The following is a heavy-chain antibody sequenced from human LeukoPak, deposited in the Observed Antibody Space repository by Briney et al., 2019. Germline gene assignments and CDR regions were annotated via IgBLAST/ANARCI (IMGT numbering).Heavy chain of an antibody. Sequence: SETLSLTCTVSGGSISSNSYYWSWIRQPAGKGLEWIGRIYTSGSTNYNPSLKSRVTMSVDTSKNQFSLKLSSVTAADTAVYYCAREGSDTYSNWGKGTTVTVSS. CDR1: GGSISSNSYY. V-gene: IGHV4-61*02. CDR2: IYTSGST. D-gene: IGHD1-26*01. CDR3: AREGSDTYSN. J-gene: IGHJ6*04.